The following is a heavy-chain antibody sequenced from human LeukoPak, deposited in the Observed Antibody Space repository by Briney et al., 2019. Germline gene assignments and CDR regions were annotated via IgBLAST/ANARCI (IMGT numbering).Heavy chain of an antibody. D-gene: IGHD6-19*01. CDR3: ARRPVAGSITFDY. J-gene: IGHJ4*02. V-gene: IGHV3-23*01. CDR1: GFTFSNYA. CDR2: ISGGGGGT. Sequence: GGSLRLSCAASGFTFSNYAMNWVRQAPGKGLEWVSVISGGGGGTYYTDSVKGRFTISRDNSKNMLYLQMNSLRAEDTAVYYCARRPVAGSITFDYWGQGTLVTVSS.